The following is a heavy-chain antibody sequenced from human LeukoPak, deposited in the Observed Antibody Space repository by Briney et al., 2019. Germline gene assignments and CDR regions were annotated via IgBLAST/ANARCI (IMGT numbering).Heavy chain of an antibody. CDR2: IYYSGST. J-gene: IGHJ4*02. D-gene: IGHD2-15*01. CDR3: ASTSGYCSGGNCYSAFDY. Sequence: SETLSLTCTVSGGSVSTYYWNWIRQPPGKGLEWIGYIYYSGSTNYNPSLKSRLTISVDTSNNQFSLKLSSGTAADTAVYYCASTSGYCSGGNCYSAFDYWGQGTLVTVSS. CDR1: GGSVSTYY. V-gene: IGHV4-59*02.